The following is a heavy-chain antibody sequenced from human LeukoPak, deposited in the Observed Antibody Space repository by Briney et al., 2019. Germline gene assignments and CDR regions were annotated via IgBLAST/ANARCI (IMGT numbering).Heavy chain of an antibody. CDR3: ARDVVGALDY. V-gene: IGHV3-7*01. D-gene: IGHD1-26*01. CDR2: IRPDGGER. Sequence: GGSLRLSCAASGFTFSNYWMSWVRQAPGKGLEWVANIRPDGGERNYVDSVKGRFTISRYNGKNSLYLQRHSLRAEDTAVYYCARDVVGALDYWGQGTLVTVSS. J-gene: IGHJ4*02. CDR1: GFTFSNYW.